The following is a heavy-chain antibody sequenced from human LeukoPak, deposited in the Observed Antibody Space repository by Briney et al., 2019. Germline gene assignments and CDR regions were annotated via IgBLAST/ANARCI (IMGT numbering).Heavy chain of an antibody. CDR2: IIPIFGTA. V-gene: IGHV1-69*01. D-gene: IGHD6-19*01. Sequence: SSVKVSCKASGGTFSSYAISWVRQAPGQGLEWMGGIIPIFGTANYAQKFQGRVTITADESTSTAYMELRSLRSDDTAVYYCARDRYSSGWMFDYWGQGTLVTVSS. CDR3: ARDRYSSGWMFDY. J-gene: IGHJ4*02. CDR1: GGTFSSYA.